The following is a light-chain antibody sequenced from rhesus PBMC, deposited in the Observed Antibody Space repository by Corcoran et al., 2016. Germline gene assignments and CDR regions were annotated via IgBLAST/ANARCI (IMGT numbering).Light chain of an antibody. CDR2: KAS. V-gene: IGKV1-22*01. CDR3: LQYSSSPWT. J-gene: IGKJ1*01. CDR1: QGISSW. Sequence: DIQMTQSPSSLSASVGDKVTITCRASQGISSWLSWYQQKPGKAPKLLIYKASSLQSGVPSRFSGSGSGTDFTLTISRLPPEYFATYYCLQYSSSPWTFGQGTKVEIK.